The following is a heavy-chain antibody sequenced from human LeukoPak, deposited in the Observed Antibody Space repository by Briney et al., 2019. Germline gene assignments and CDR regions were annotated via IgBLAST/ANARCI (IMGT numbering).Heavy chain of an antibody. J-gene: IGHJ3*02. CDR3: AKDMGRRIFGVAYDAFHI. D-gene: IGHD3-3*01. V-gene: IGHV3-30*02. CDR1: GFTFSNYD. Sequence: GGSLRLSCVASGFTFSNYDMHWVRQAPGKGLEWVASMRNDGSQVYHADSVKGRFTISRDNSKNTLYLQMNSLRVEDTAIYYCAKDMGRRIFGVAYDAFHIWGQGTMVTVSS. CDR2: MRNDGSQV.